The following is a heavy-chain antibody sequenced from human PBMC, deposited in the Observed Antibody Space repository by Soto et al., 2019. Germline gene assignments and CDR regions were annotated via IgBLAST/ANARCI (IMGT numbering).Heavy chain of an antibody. D-gene: IGHD6-19*01. CDR1: GGTFSSYT. CDR3: AKNRSPGGSGPNYFDY. CDR2: IIPILGIA. Sequence: SVKVSCKASGGTFSSYTISWVRQAPGQGLEWMGRIIPILGIANYAQKFQGRVTITADKSTSTAYMELSSLRSEDTAVYYCAKNRSPGGSGPNYFDYWGQGTLVTVSS. V-gene: IGHV1-69*02. J-gene: IGHJ4*01.